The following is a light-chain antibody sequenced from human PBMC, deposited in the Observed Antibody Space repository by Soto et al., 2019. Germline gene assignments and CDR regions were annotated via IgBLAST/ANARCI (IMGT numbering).Light chain of an antibody. CDR2: DAS. V-gene: IGKV1-5*01. Sequence: DIQMTQSPSTLSASVGDRVTITCRASQSISSWLAWYQQKPGKAPKLLIYDASSLESGVPSRFSGSGSGTEFTLTISSLQPEDFATYYCQQYNSYPITFGQGTRRAIK. J-gene: IGKJ5*01. CDR3: QQYNSYPIT. CDR1: QSISSW.